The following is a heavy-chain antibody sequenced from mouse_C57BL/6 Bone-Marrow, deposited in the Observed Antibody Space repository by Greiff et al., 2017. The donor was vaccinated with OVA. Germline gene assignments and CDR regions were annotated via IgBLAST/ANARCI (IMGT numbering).Heavy chain of an antibody. D-gene: IGHD4-1*01. V-gene: IGHV1-9*01. J-gene: IGHJ2*02. CDR2: ILPGSGST. CDR1: GYTFTGYW. CDR3: ARHWDPFDY. Sequence: VQLQQSGAELMKPGASVKLSCKATGYTFTGYWIEWVKQRPGHGLEWIGEILPGSGSTNSNEKFKGKATFTADTSSNTAYMQLSRLTTGDSAIYYCARHWDPFDYWGQGTSLTVSS.